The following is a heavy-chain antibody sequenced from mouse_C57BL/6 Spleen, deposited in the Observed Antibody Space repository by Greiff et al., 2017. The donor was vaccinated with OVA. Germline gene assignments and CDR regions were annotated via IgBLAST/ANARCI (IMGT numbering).Heavy chain of an antibody. D-gene: IGHD2-3*01. CDR1: GFTFSSYG. CDR2: ISSGGSYT. CDR3: ARHDDSSWFAY. Sequence: DVKLVESGGDLVKPGGSLKLSCAASGFTFSSYGMSWVRQTPDKRLEWVATISSGGSYTYYPDSVKGRFTISRDNAKNTLYLQMSSLKSEDTAMYYCARHDDSSWFAYWGQGTLVTVSA. J-gene: IGHJ3*01. V-gene: IGHV5-6*02.